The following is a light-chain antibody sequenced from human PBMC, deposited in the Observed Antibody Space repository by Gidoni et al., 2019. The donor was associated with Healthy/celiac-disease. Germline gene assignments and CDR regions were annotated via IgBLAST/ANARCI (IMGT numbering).Light chain of an antibody. CDR3: QQRSNWPLT. CDR1: QSVSSY. Sequence: ELVLTQSPATLSLSPAARATLSCRASQSVSSYLAWYQQKPGQAPRLLIYDASNRATGIPARFSGSGSGTDFTLTISSLEPEDFAVYYCQQRSNWPLTFGGGTKVEIK. V-gene: IGKV3-11*01. J-gene: IGKJ4*01. CDR2: DAS.